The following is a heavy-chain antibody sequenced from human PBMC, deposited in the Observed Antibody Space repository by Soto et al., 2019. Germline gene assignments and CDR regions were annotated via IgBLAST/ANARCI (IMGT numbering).Heavy chain of an antibody. CDR2: ISYDGSNK. Sequence: VQLVESGGGVVQPGRSLRLSCAASGFTFSSYGMHWVRQAPGKGLEWVAVISYDGSNKYYADSVKGRFTISRDNSKNTLYLQMNSLRAEDTAVYYCAKEKTYYDFWSGYPGMDVWGQGTTVTVSS. J-gene: IGHJ6*02. CDR3: AKEKTYYDFWSGYPGMDV. D-gene: IGHD3-3*01. CDR1: GFTFSSYG. V-gene: IGHV3-30*18.